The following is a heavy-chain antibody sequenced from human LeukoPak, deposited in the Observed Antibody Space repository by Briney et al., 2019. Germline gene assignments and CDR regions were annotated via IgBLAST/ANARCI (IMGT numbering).Heavy chain of an antibody. D-gene: IGHD3-16*01. Sequence: GGSLRLSCAASGFTFSSYGMHWVRQAPGKGLEWVAVISYDGSNKYYADSVKGRFTISRDNSKNTLYLQMNSLRAEDTAVNYCASFYDYARNYWGQGTLVTVSS. J-gene: IGHJ4*02. CDR3: ASFYDYARNY. CDR1: GFTFSSYG. V-gene: IGHV3-30*03. CDR2: ISYDGSNK.